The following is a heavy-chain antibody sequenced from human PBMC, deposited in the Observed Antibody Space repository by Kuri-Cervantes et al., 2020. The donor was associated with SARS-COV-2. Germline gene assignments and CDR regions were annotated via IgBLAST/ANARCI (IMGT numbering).Heavy chain of an antibody. CDR3: ARSNDSSGYYHWDY. CDR1: GFTFSSYS. J-gene: IGHJ4*02. V-gene: IGHV3-21*01. Sequence: GGSLRLSCAASGFTFSSYSMNWVRQAPGKGLEWVSSISSSSSYIYYADSVKGRFTISRDNAKNSLYLQMNSLRAEDTAVYYCARSNDSSGYYHWDYWGQGTLVTVSS. D-gene: IGHD3-22*01. CDR2: ISSSSSYI.